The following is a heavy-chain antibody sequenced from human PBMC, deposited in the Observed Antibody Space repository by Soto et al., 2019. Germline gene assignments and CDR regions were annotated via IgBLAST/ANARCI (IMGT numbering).Heavy chain of an antibody. Sequence: SETLSLTCTVSGDSISSSRYYWGWIRQPPGKGLEWIGNIYYSGDTYFNPSLKSRVTIFMDTSKKQFSLKLSSVTAADTAMYYCARQGSNFWSGYYLDYWGPGILVTVSS. CDR3: ARQGSNFWSGYYLDY. J-gene: IGHJ4*02. CDR2: IYYSGDT. CDR1: GDSISSSRYY. V-gene: IGHV4-39*01. D-gene: IGHD3-3*01.